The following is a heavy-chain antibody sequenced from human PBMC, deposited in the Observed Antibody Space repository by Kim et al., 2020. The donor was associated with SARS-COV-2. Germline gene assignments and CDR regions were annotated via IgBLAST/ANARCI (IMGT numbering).Heavy chain of an antibody. CDR3: ASEPRWGIYPRGYIDL. CDR2: MYISGST. Sequence: SETLSLTCTVSGGSISSGSYYLTWIRQPAGKGLEWIGRMYISGSTNYNPSLKSRVTISVDTSKNQFSLKLSSVTAADTAVYYCASEPRWGIYPRGYIDLWGRGTLVTVSS. V-gene: IGHV4-61*02. J-gene: IGHJ2*01. CDR1: GGSISSGSYY. D-gene: IGHD7-27*01.